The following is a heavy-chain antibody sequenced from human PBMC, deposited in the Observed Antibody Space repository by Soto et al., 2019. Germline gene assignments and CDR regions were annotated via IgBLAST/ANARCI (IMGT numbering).Heavy chain of an antibody. CDR1: GFTFSSYG. J-gene: IGHJ6*02. V-gene: IGHV3-30*18. D-gene: IGHD3-3*01. CDR2: ISYDGSNK. CDR3: AKDVLRFLEWLAFYGMDV. Sequence: QVQLVESGGGVVQPGRSLRLSCAASGFTFSSYGMHWVRQAPGKGLEWVAVISYDGSNKYYADSVKGRFTISRDNSKNTLDLQMNSLRAEDTAVYYCAKDVLRFLEWLAFYGMDVWGQGNTVTVSS.